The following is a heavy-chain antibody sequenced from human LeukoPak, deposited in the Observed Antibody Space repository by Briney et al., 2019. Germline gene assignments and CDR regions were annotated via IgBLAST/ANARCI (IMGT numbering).Heavy chain of an antibody. D-gene: IGHD1-26*01. Sequence: GGSLRLSCAASGFTVSDNYMTWVRQAPGKGLEWVSVISDSGGSTHYADSVKGRFTISRDNSKNTLYLQMNSLRAEDTAVYYCAKTGGIVGAVYFDYWGQGTLVTVST. V-gene: IGHV3-23*01. CDR1: GFTVSDNY. CDR2: ISDSGGST. J-gene: IGHJ4*02. CDR3: AKTGGIVGAVYFDY.